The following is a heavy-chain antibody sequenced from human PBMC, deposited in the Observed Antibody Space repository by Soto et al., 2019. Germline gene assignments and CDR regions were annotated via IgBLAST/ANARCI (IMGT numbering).Heavy chain of an antibody. CDR1: GFTFSSYA. Sequence: LRLSCAASGFTFSSYAMSWVRQAPGKGLEWVSAISGSGGSTYYADSVKGRFTISRDNSKNTLYLQMNSLRAEDTAVYYCAKNIRFLEWLSPAFDYWGQGTLVTVSS. J-gene: IGHJ4*02. V-gene: IGHV3-23*01. D-gene: IGHD3-3*01. CDR2: ISGSGGST. CDR3: AKNIRFLEWLSPAFDY.